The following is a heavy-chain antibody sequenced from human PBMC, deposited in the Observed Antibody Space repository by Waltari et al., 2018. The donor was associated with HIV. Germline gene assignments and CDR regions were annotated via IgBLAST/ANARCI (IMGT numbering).Heavy chain of an antibody. CDR3: VLWSRVYYYYYGMDV. Sequence: EVQLVESGGGLVQPGGSLRLSCAASGFTFSSYWMHWVRPAPGKGLVWVSRINSDGSSTSYADSVKGRFTISRDNAKNTLYLQMNSLRAEDTAVYYCVLWSRVYYYYYGMDVWGQGTTVTVSS. J-gene: IGHJ6*02. CDR1: GFTFSSYW. CDR2: INSDGSST. D-gene: IGHD3-10*01. V-gene: IGHV3-74*01.